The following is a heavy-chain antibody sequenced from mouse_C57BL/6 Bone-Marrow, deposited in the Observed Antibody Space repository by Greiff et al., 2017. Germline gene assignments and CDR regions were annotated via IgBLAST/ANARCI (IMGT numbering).Heavy chain of an antibody. D-gene: IGHD2-3*01. CDR3: ARRADGYYVGFAY. CDR1: GYTFTSSG. J-gene: IGHJ3*01. V-gene: IGHV1-81*01. Sequence: QVQLQQSGAELARPGASVKLSCKASGYTFTSSGISWVKQRTGQGLEWIGEIYPRSGNTFYNEKFKGKATLTADKSSSTAYMELRSLTSEDSAVYFCARRADGYYVGFAYWGQGTLVTVSA. CDR2: IYPRSGNT.